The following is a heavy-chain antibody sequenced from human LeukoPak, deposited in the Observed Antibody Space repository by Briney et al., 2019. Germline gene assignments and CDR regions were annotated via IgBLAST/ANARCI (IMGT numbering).Heavy chain of an antibody. V-gene: IGHV3-11*01. J-gene: IGHJ4*02. CDR2: VTSMSSNI. CDR1: GFTFSDYY. Sequence: PGGSLRLSCAASGFTFSDYYMSWIRQAAGKGLEWVSYVTSMSSNIHYADSVKGRFTISRENAKNSLYLQMKSLRAEDSAVYYCARVRWQQLASYYFDYWGLGALVTVSS. CDR3: ARVRWQQLASYYFDY. D-gene: IGHD6-13*01.